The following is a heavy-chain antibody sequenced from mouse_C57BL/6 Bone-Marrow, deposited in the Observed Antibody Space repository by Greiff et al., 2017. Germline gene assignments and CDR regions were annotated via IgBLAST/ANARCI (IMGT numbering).Heavy chain of an antibody. V-gene: IGHV1-58*01. J-gene: IGHJ3*01. CDR3: ARSRFPYDGYYGWFAY. D-gene: IGHD2-3*01. CDR2: IYIGNGYT. Sequence: EVQLQQSGAELVRPGSSVKMSCKTSGYTFTSYGINWVKQRPGQGLEWIGYIYIGNGYTEYNAKFKGKATLTSDTYSRTAYMQLSSLTSEDSAIYFCARSRFPYDGYYGWFAYWGQGTLVTVSA. CDR1: GYTFTSYG.